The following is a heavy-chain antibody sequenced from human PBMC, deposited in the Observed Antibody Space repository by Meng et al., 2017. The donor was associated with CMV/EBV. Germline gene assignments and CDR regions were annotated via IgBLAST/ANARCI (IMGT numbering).Heavy chain of an antibody. Sequence: GGSLRLSCAASGFTFSSYEMNWVRQAPGKGLEWVSYISSSGSTIYYADSVKGRFTISRDNAKNSLYLQMNSLRAEDTAVYYCAREDYLSSSWFPGGGMDAWGQGTTVTVSS. V-gene: IGHV3-48*03. CDR2: ISSSGSTI. J-gene: IGHJ6*02. CDR1: GFTFSSYE. D-gene: IGHD6-13*01. CDR3: AREDYLSSSWFPGGGMDA.